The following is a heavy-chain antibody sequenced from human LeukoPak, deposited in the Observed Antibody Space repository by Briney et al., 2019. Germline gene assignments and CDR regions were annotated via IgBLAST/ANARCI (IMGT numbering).Heavy chain of an antibody. CDR2: ISAYNGNT. J-gene: IGHJ4*02. Sequence: ASVKASCKASGYTFTSYGISWVRQAPGQGLEWMGWISAYNGNTNYAQKLQGRVTMTTDTSTSTAYMELRSLRSDDTAVYYCARDLHYYDSSGYSYWGQGTLVTVSS. V-gene: IGHV1-18*01. CDR1: GYTFTSYG. CDR3: ARDLHYYDSSGYSY. D-gene: IGHD3-22*01.